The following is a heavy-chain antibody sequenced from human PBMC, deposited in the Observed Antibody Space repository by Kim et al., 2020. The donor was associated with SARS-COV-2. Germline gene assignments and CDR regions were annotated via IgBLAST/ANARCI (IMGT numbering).Heavy chain of an antibody. V-gene: IGHV3-23*01. D-gene: IGHD6-6*01. CDR3: AKARDEYSSSWGLYGMDV. J-gene: IGHJ6*02. Sequence: KGRFTISRDNSKNTLYLQMNSLRAEDTAVYYCAKARDEYSSSWGLYGMDVWGQGTTVTVSS.